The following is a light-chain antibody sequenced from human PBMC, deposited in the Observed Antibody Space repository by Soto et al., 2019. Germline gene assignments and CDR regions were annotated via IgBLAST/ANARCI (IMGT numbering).Light chain of an antibody. CDR2: SAS. J-gene: IGKJ5*01. CDR3: QQSFSTPT. CDR1: QRINIY. V-gene: IGKV1-39*01. Sequence: DIQITQSPASLATSILERLTITCRASQRINIYLNWYRQKPGKAPELLIYSASNLQSGVPSRFSGSGSGTDFTLTISGLQSEDFATYYCQQSFSTPTFGQGTRLEIK.